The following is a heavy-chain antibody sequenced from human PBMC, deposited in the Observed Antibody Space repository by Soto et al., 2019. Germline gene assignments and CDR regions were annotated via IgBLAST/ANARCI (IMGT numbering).Heavy chain of an antibody. Sequence: PGGSLRLSCAASGFTFSSYAMSWVRQAPGKGLEWVSGVSGSGGSTYCVDSVKGRFTISRDNSKNTLYLQMNSLRAEDTAVYYCAKDHDSSGYFPSYFDYWGQGTLVTVSS. CDR2: VSGSGGST. V-gene: IGHV3-23*01. D-gene: IGHD3-22*01. CDR1: GFTFSSYA. J-gene: IGHJ4*02. CDR3: AKDHDSSGYFPSYFDY.